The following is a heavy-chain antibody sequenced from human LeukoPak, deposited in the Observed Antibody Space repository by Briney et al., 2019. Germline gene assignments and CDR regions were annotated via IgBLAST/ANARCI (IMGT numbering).Heavy chain of an antibody. V-gene: IGHV3-23*01. CDR2: ISGSGDRT. D-gene: IGHD2-15*01. CDR3: AREVNCSGGSCYSGYFDY. J-gene: IGHJ4*02. Sequence: GGSLRLSCAASGFAFSSYDMSWVRQAPGKGLEWVSAISGSGDRTFYRDSVKGRFTISRDNSKNTLYLQMYSLGAEDTAVYYCAREVNCSGGSCYSGYFDYWGQGTLVTVSS. CDR1: GFAFSSYD.